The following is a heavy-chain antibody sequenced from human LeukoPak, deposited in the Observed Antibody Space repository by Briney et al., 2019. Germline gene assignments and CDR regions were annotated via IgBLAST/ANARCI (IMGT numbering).Heavy chain of an antibody. Sequence: GGSLRLSCAASGFIVNSYAMSWVRQAPGKGLAWVSLIYSDGVTQYADSVKGRFTISRDNSTNTLYLQMNSLRDEDTAVYFCARDRAEGKTWVEFDPWGQGTLVTVSS. CDR2: IYSDGVT. CDR1: GFIVNSYA. CDR3: ARDRAEGKTWVEFDP. J-gene: IGHJ5*02. V-gene: IGHV3-66*02.